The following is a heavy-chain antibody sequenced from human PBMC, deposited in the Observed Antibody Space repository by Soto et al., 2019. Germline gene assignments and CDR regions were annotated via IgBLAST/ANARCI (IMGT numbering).Heavy chain of an antibody. J-gene: IGHJ6*02. CDR3: ARDQGEPGYYYYGMEV. V-gene: IGHV4-59*01. D-gene: IGHD2-21*01. Sequence: QVQLQESGPGLVKPSETLSLTCTVSGGSISSYYWSWIRQPPGKGLEWIGYIYYSGSTNYNPSLRSRVTISVDTSKNQFSLKLSSVTAADTAVYYCARDQGEPGYYYYGMEVWGQGTTVTVSS. CDR2: IYYSGST. CDR1: GGSISSYY.